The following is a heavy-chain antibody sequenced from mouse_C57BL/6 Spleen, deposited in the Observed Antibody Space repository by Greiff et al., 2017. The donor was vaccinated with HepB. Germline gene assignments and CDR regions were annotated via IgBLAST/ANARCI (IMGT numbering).Heavy chain of an antibody. V-gene: IGHV1-7*01. CDR1: GYTFTSYW. D-gene: IGHD1-1*01. J-gene: IGHJ4*01. CDR2: INPSSGYT. Sequence: QVQLQLSGAELAKPGASVKLSCKASGYTFTSYWMHWVKQMPGQGLEWIGYINPSSGYTKYNQKFKDKATLTADKSSSTAYMQLSSLTYEDSAVYYCAREGTVVANAMDYWGQGTSVTVSS. CDR3: AREGTVVANAMDY.